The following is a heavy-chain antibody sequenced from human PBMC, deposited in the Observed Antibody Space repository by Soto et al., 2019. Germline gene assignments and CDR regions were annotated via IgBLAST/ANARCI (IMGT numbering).Heavy chain of an antibody. V-gene: IGHV4-39*01. CDR3: ARLNGYCVSTNCHGYYGMDV. J-gene: IGHJ6*02. Sequence: PSETLSLTCTVSGGSGSRNSYSWGGIRPSPGKGLEWIGTIYSSENTYYNPSLLSRVTISVDTSKNEFSLRLSSVTAADTAVYYCARLNGYCVSTNCHGYYGMDVWGQGTTVTVSS. D-gene: IGHD2-2*03. CDR1: GGSGSRNSYS. CDR2: IYSSENT.